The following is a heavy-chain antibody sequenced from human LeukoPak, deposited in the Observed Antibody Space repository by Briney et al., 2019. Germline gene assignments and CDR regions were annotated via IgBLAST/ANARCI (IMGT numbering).Heavy chain of an antibody. Sequence: ASVKVSCKASGYTFTNYGISWVRQAPGQGLEWMGWINAYNGHTNYAQSLQGRVTTTTDTSTSTAYMELRSLRSDDTAVYYCARTVHDCRNSVCYEYWGQGTLVTVSS. J-gene: IGHJ4*02. CDR2: INAYNGHT. CDR1: GYTFTNYG. V-gene: IGHV1-18*01. CDR3: ARTVHDCRNSVCYEY. D-gene: IGHD2-8*01.